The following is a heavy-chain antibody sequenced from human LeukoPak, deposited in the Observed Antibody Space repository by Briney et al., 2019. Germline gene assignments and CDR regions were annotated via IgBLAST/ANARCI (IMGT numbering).Heavy chain of an antibody. CDR2: IIPILGIA. V-gene: IGHV1-69*04. CDR1: GGTFSSYA. CDR3: ARSTVVTPIDY. Sequence: ASVKVSCKASGGTFSSYAISWVRQAPGQGLEWMGRIIPILGIANYAQKFQGRVTITADKSTSTAYMELSSLRSEDTAVYYCARSTVVTPIDYWGQGTLVTVSS. D-gene: IGHD4-23*01. J-gene: IGHJ4*02.